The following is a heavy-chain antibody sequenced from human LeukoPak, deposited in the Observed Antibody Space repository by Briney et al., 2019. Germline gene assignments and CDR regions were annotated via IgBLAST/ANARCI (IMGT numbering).Heavy chain of an antibody. Sequence: GGSLRLSCAASGFSFDSYGMSWVRRAPGKGLEWVSSIRARSDRTYYADSLRGRLTVSRDNSKDTLYLQMNSLRAEDTAVYYCARGHYFYSYINWGQGTLVTVSS. J-gene: IGHJ4*02. V-gene: IGHV3-23*01. CDR3: ARGHYFYSYIN. D-gene: IGHD3-22*01. CDR1: GFSFDSYG. CDR2: IRARSDRT.